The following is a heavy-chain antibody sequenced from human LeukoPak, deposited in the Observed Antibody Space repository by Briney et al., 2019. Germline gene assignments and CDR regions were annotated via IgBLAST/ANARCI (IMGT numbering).Heavy chain of an antibody. Sequence: WGSLRLSCAASGFTFGLTFSNYVMSWVRQAPGKGLEWVSGISGSGGRTYYTDSVKGRFTISRDNSKNTLYLQMNSLRAEDTAIYYCAKRSRELLTWGQGTLVTVSS. J-gene: IGHJ5*02. D-gene: IGHD1-26*01. CDR1: GFTFGLTFSNYV. CDR2: ISGSGGRT. CDR3: AKRSRELLT. V-gene: IGHV3-23*01.